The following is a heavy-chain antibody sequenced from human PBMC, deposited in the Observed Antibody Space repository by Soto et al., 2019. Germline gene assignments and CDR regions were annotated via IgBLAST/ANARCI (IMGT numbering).Heavy chain of an antibody. Sequence: GASVKVSCKASGGTFSSYAISWVRQAPGQGLEWMGGIIPIFGTANYAQKFQGRVTITADESTSTAYMELSSLRSEDTAVYYCARDYDGLWAFDIWGQGTMVTVSS. CDR2: IIPIFGTA. V-gene: IGHV1-69*13. D-gene: IGHD3-16*01. CDR3: ARDYDGLWAFDI. CDR1: GGTFSSYA. J-gene: IGHJ3*02.